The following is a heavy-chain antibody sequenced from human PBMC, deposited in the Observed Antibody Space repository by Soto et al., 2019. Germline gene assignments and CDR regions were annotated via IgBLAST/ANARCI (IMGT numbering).Heavy chain of an antibody. V-gene: IGHV6-1*01. CDR3: AREDVGYCSGGSCYSLVFDP. CDR1: GDSVSSNSAA. D-gene: IGHD2-15*01. J-gene: IGHJ5*02. CDR2: TYYRSKWYN. Sequence: SQTLSLTCALSGDSVSSNSAAWNWIRQPPSRGLEWLGRTYYRSKWYNDYAVSVKSRITINPDTSKNQFSLQLNSVTPEDTAVYYCAREDVGYCSGGSCYSLVFDPWGQGTLVTVSS.